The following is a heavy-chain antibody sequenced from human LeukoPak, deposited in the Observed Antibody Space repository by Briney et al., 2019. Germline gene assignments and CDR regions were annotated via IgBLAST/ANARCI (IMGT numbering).Heavy chain of an antibody. Sequence: SGPTLVNPTQTLTLTCTFSGFSLSSTGVAVAWIRQPPGKALEWLAVNYWNNDKSYSPSLKTRLTITEGTSQNQVVLIMTNMDPVDTGTYYCAHKGRGSGSYTKWGQGTLVTVSS. CDR3: AHKGRGSGSYTK. D-gene: IGHD3-10*01. CDR1: GFSLSSTGVA. J-gene: IGHJ4*02. CDR2: NYWNNDK. V-gene: IGHV2-5*01.